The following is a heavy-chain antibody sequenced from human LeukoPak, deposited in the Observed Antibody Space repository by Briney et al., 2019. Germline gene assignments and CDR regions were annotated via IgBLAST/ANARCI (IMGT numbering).Heavy chain of an antibody. V-gene: IGHV1-69*06. Sequence: ASVKVSCKASGGTFSSYAISWVRQAPGQGLEWMEGIIPIFGTANYAQKFQGRVTITADKSTSTAYMELSSLRSEDTAVYYCARDVGGYSVNWFDPWGQGTLVTVSS. CDR3: ARDVGGYSVNWFDP. CDR1: GGTFSSYA. CDR2: IIPIFGTA. D-gene: IGHD2-15*01. J-gene: IGHJ5*02.